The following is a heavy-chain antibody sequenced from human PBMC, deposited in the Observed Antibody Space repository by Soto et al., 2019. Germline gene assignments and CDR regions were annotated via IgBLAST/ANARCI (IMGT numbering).Heavy chain of an antibody. CDR2: IIPILGIA. Sequence: SVKVSCKASGGTFSSYTISWVRQAPGQGLEWMGRIIPILGIANYAQKFQGRVTITADKSTSTAYMELSSLRSEETAVYYCARDRVTYWYFDLWGRGNLVTVSS. D-gene: IGHD4-4*01. CDR1: GGTFSSYT. CDR3: ARDRVTYWYFDL. V-gene: IGHV1-69*04. J-gene: IGHJ2*01.